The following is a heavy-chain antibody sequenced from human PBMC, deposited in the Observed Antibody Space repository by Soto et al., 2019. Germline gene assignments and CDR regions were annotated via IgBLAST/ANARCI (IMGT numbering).Heavy chain of an antibody. D-gene: IGHD1-7*01. CDR3: ASFEYNWNYRYYYGMDV. J-gene: IGHJ6*02. V-gene: IGHV3-7*05. Sequence: GGSLRLSCAASGFTFSSYWMSWVRQAPGKGLEWVANIKQDGSEKYYVDSVKGRFTISRDNAKNSLYLQMNSLRAEDTAVYYCASFEYNWNYRYYYGMDVWGQGTTVTVSS. CDR2: IKQDGSEK. CDR1: GFTFSSYW.